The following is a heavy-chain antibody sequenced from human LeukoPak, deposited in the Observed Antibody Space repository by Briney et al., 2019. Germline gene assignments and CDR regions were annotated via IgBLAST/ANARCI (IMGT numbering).Heavy chain of an antibody. CDR3: ARRSTVAGRGRFDP. CDR2: VHYSGST. Sequence: PSETLSLTCTVSGGSIRSTSYYRGWIRQPPGKGLEWLGSVHYSGSTYDNPSLKSRVTISVDTSKNQFSLKLISVTAADTAVYYCARRSTVAGRGRFDPWGQGTLVIVSA. V-gene: IGHV4-39*01. J-gene: IGHJ5*02. D-gene: IGHD6-19*01. CDR1: GGSIRSTSYY.